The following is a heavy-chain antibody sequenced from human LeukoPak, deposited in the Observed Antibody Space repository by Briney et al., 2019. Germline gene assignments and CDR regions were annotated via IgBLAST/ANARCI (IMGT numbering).Heavy chain of an antibody. V-gene: IGHV4-34*01. CDR1: GGSFSGYY. Sequence: SETLSLTCAVYGGSFSGYYWSWIRQPPGKGLEWIGEINHSGSTNYNPSLKSRVTISVDTSKNQFSLKLSSVTAADTAVYYCARGAHRYDSSGYHQLNWFDPWGQGTLVTVSS. CDR3: ARGAHRYDSSGYHQLNWFDP. CDR2: INHSGST. J-gene: IGHJ5*02. D-gene: IGHD3-22*01.